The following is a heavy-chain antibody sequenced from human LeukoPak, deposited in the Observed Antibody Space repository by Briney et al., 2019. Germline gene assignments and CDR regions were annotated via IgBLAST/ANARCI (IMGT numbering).Heavy chain of an antibody. D-gene: IGHD3-22*01. V-gene: IGHV3-53*01. J-gene: IGHJ2*01. CDR1: GFTVSSNY. Sequence: GGSLRLSCAASGFTVSSNYMSWVRQAPGKGLEWVSLIYNGGSTYYADSVRGRFTISRDNSKDTLYLQMNSLRAEDTAVYYCARDERYYDSSGYPHWYFDLWGRGTLVTVSS. CDR2: IYNGGST. CDR3: ARDERYYDSSGYPHWYFDL.